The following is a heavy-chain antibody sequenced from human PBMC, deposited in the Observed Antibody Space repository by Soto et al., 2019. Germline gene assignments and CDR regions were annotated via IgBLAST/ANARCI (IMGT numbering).Heavy chain of an antibody. CDR3: ARSEGGYCTTHTCYPLCVDP. CDR2: IYPSESDT. Sequence: GESLKISCKGSGYTLSSYWIAWVRQIPWKGLEWIGIIYPSESDTRYSPSFEGQVTISADKSISTAYVQWSSLKAPDTGMYYCARSEGGYCTTHTCYPLCVDPRGQITQGTVS. V-gene: IGHV5-51*01. J-gene: IGHJ5*02. D-gene: IGHD2-8*01. CDR1: GYTLSSYW.